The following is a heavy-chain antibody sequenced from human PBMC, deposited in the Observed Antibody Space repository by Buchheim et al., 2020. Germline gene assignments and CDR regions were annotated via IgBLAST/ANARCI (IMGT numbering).Heavy chain of an antibody. Sequence: EVQLVESGGGLVKPGGSLRLSCAASGFTFSTYRMNWVRQAPGKGLELVSSISSGSSYIDYADSVKGRFTISRDNAKNSLYLQMNSLTADDTAVYYCARDYYDSSGPRGPDCWGQGTL. V-gene: IGHV3-21*01. D-gene: IGHD3-22*01. CDR2: ISSGSSYI. J-gene: IGHJ4*02. CDR3: ARDYYDSSGPRGPDC. CDR1: GFTFSTYR.